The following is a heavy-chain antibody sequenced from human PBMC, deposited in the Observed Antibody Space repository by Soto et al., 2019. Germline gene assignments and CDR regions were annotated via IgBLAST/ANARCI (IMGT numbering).Heavy chain of an antibody. CDR2: ISYDGSNK. J-gene: IGHJ4*02. Sequence: PGGSLRLSCAASGFTFSSYAMHWVRQAPGKGLEWVAVISYDGSNKYYADSVKGRFTISRDNSKNTLYLQMNSLRAEDTAVYYCATQYAYGDSTWPFDYWGQGTLVTVSS. CDR1: GFTFSSYA. D-gene: IGHD4-17*01. V-gene: IGHV3-30-3*01. CDR3: ATQYAYGDSTWPFDY.